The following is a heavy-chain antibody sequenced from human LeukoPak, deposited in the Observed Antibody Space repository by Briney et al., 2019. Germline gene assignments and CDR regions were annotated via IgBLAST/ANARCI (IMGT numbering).Heavy chain of an antibody. J-gene: IGHJ4*02. CDR3: ARVLPRYSSSWYRDY. D-gene: IGHD6-13*01. CDR1: GYTFTGYY. V-gene: IGHV1-2*02. CDR2: INPNSGGT. Sequence: ASVKVSCKASGYTFTGYYMHWVRQAPGQGLEWMGWINPNSGGTNYAQKFQGRVTMTRDTSISTAYMELSRLRSNDTAVYYCARVLPRYSSSWYRDYWGQGTLVTVSS.